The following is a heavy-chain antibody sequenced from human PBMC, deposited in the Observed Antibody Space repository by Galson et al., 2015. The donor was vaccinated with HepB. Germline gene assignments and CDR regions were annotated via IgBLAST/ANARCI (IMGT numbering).Heavy chain of an antibody. V-gene: IGHV7-4-1*02. CDR3: ARVTSIYDFSSRAYSYCYYGMDV. D-gene: IGHD6-19*01. Sequence: SVKVSCKASGYTFTSYVINWVRQAPGQGLEWMGGINTNTGTPTYAQGFTGRFVFSLDTSVRTAYLQISSLKTEDTAVYYCARVTSIYDFSSRAYSYCYYGMDVWGQGTTVAVSS. J-gene: IGHJ6*02. CDR1: GYTFTSYV. CDR2: INTNTGTP.